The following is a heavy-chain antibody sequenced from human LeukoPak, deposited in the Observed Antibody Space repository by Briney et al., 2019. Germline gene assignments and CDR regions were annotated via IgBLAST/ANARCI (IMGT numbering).Heavy chain of an antibody. CDR3: AKDLWVTVAGFDNYYYYGMDV. CDR2: ISGSGGNT. J-gene: IGHJ6*02. Sequence: GGSLRLSCAASGFTFSSYAMSWVRHAPGKGLEWVSAISGSGGNTYYADSVKGRFTISRDNSKNTLYLQMNSLRAEDTAVYYCAKDLWVTVAGFDNYYYYGMDVWGQGTTVTVSS. V-gene: IGHV3-23*01. D-gene: IGHD6-19*01. CDR1: GFTFSSYA.